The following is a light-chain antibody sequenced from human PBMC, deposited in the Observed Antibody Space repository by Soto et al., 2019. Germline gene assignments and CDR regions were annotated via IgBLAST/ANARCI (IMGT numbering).Light chain of an antibody. V-gene: IGKV1-5*03. Sequence: DIQMTQSPSTLSASVGDSVTITCRASQSISPWLAWYQQKPGKAPTLLIYKASSLEGGVPSRFSGSGSGTDFNITIRRPQPDDFAPYYCQQYNTYPLTFGGGTKVELK. J-gene: IGKJ4*01. CDR2: KAS. CDR1: QSISPW. CDR3: QQYNTYPLT.